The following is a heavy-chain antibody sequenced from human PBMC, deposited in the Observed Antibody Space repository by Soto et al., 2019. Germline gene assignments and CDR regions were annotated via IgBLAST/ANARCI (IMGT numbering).Heavy chain of an antibody. D-gene: IGHD3-22*01. V-gene: IGHV1-18*01. CDR2: ISAYNGNT. J-gene: IGHJ5*02. CDR1: GYTFTSYG. CDR3: ARVKGSGYHNWFDP. Sequence: QVQLVQSGAEVKKPGASVKVSCKASGYTFTSYGISWVRQAPGQVLEWMGWISAYNGNTNYAQKLQGRVTMTTDTSTSRVYMELRSMRSDDTAVYYCARVKGSGYHNWFDPWGQGTLVTVSS.